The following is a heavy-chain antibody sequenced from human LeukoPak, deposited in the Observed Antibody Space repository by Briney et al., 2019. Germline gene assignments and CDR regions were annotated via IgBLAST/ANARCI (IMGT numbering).Heavy chain of an antibody. V-gene: IGHV3-74*01. D-gene: IGHD3-22*01. CDR2: INSDGIRT. J-gene: IGHJ6*03. Sequence: PGGSLRLSCAASGFTFDDYGMSWVRQTPGKGLLWVARINSDGIRTSHADSVQGRFTISRDNANNTLYLQMNSLRVEDTAVYYCARGGSGSGYHYYYYYMDVWGKGTTVTISS. CDR1: GFTFDDYG. CDR3: ARGGSGSGYHYYYYYMDV.